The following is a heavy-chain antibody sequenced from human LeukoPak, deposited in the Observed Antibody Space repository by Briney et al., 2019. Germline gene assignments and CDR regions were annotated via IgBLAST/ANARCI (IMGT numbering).Heavy chain of an antibody. CDR1: GFMFSSNW. CDR2: IKEDGSEK. J-gene: IGHJ4*02. Sequence: PGGSLRLSCSASGFMFSSNWMSWVRLAPGKGLEWVANIKEDGSEKYYVDSVKGRFTISRDNAKNSLYLQMNSLRAEDTAVYYCARDCDGSYYVCYFDYWGQGTLVSVSS. CDR3: ARDCDGSYYVCYFDY. D-gene: IGHD1-26*01. V-gene: IGHV3-7*01.